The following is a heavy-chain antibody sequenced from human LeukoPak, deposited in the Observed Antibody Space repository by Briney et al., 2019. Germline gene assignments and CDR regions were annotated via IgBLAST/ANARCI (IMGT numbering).Heavy chain of an antibody. D-gene: IGHD2-15*01. CDR2: IYYSGST. Sequence: SETLSLTCTVSGGSISSSSYYWGWIRQPPGKGLEWIGSIYYSGSTNYNPSLKSRVTISVDTSKNQFSLKLSSVTAADTAVYYCARGGILRDAYCSGGSCYEEFDYWGQGTLVTVSS. V-gene: IGHV4-39*07. J-gene: IGHJ4*02. CDR3: ARGGILRDAYCSGGSCYEEFDY. CDR1: GGSISSSSYY.